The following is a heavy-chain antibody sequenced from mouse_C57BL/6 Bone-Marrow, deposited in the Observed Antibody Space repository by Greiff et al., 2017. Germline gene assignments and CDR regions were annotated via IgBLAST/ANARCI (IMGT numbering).Heavy chain of an antibody. J-gene: IGHJ3*01. CDR1: GYTFTSYW. CDR3: ARRGGWLLCFAY. CDR2: IDPSDSYT. Sequence: QVQLQQPGAELVMPGASVKLSCKASGYTFTSYWMHWVKQRPGQGLEWIGEIDPSDSYTNYNQKFKGKSTLTVDKSSSTAYMQLSSLTSEDSAVYYCARRGGWLLCFAYWGQGTLVTVSA. V-gene: IGHV1-69*01. D-gene: IGHD2-3*01.